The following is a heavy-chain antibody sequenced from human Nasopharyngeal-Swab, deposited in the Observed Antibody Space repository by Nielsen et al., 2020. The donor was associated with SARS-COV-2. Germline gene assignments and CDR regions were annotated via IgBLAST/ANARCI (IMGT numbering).Heavy chain of an antibody. D-gene: IGHD1-26*01. CDR1: GFTVSSNY. CDR3: ARAVGDYFDY. Sequence: GESLKISCAASGFTVSSNYMSWVRQAPGKGLEWVSVIYSGGSTYYADSVKGRFTISRHNYKNTLYLQMYSLRAEDTAVYYCARAVGDYFDYWGQGTLVTVSS. V-gene: IGHV3-53*04. CDR2: IYSGGST. J-gene: IGHJ4*02.